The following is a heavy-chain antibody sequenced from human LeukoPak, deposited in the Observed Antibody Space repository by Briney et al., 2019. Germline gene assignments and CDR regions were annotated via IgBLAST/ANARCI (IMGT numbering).Heavy chain of an antibody. Sequence: SETLSLTCAVYGGSFSGYYWSWIRQPPGEGLEWIGYIYYSGSTNYNPSLKSRVTISVDTSKNQFSLKLSSVTAADTAVYYCASRYRWELPMYYFDYWGQGTLVTVSS. J-gene: IGHJ4*02. D-gene: IGHD1-26*01. V-gene: IGHV4-59*12. CDR2: IYYSGST. CDR3: ASRYRWELPMYYFDY. CDR1: GGSFSGYY.